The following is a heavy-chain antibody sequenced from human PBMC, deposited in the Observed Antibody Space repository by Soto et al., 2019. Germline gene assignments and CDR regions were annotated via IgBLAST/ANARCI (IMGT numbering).Heavy chain of an antibody. D-gene: IGHD7-27*01. CDR1: GFTFSSYS. CDR2: IFVTSTPI. V-gene: IGHV3-48*04. CDR3: ARDTPWAFVY. Sequence: EVQLVDSGGGLVQPGGSLRLSCVASGFTFSSYSMVWVRQAPGKGREWISYIFVTSTPIYYGDSVKGRFTVSRDNTQNSLFLLMNSLSAEDTAISYCARDTPWAFVYWGQVTLVTVPS. J-gene: IGHJ4*02.